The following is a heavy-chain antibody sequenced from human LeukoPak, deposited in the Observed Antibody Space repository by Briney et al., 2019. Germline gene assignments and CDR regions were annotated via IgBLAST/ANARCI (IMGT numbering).Heavy chain of an antibody. D-gene: IGHD3-3*01. CDR3: ARDEYYDFWSGYFVDY. Sequence: SGGSLRLSCAASGFTFSSYSMNWVRQAPGKGLEWVSSISSSSSYIYYADSVKGRFTISRDNAKNSLYLQMNSQRAEDTAVYYCARDEYYDFWSGYFVDYWGQGTLVTVSS. J-gene: IGHJ4*02. CDR2: ISSSSSYI. V-gene: IGHV3-21*01. CDR1: GFTFSSYS.